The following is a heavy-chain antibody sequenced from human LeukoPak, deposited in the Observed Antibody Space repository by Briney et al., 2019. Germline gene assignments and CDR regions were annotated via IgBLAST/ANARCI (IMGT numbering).Heavy chain of an antibody. CDR1: GGSISSGGYS. Sequence: SETLSLTRAVSGGSISSGGYSWSWIRQPPGKGLEWIGYIYHSGSTYYNPSLKSRVTISVDRSKNQFSLKLSSVTAADTAVYYCASGGYSFDYWGQETLVTVSS. D-gene: IGHD5-18*01. J-gene: IGHJ4*02. CDR2: IYHSGST. V-gene: IGHV4-30-2*01. CDR3: ASGGYSFDY.